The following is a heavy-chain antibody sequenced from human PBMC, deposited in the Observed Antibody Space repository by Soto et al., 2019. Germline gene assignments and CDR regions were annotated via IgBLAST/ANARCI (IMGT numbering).Heavy chain of an antibody. Sequence: QLVESGGGVVQPERSLKLSCTASNFVFSVYSLHWVRQAPGKGLEWVALISYDGGNKYYADSVKGRFTISRDNSKNTLYLQMNSLRREVTAVYYCVRDKDQYDFWGGPLDSWGQGTLVTVSS. D-gene: IGHD3-3*01. V-gene: IGHV3-30-3*01. J-gene: IGHJ4*02. CDR1: NFVFSVYS. CDR3: VRDKDQYDFWGGPLDS. CDR2: ISYDGGNK.